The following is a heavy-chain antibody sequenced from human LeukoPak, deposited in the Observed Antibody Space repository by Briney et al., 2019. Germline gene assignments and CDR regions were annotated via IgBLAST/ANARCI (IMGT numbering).Heavy chain of an antibody. CDR2: ISWNSGSI. D-gene: IGHD2-15*01. J-gene: IGHJ4*02. Sequence: GGSLRLSCAASGFTFDDYAMHWVRQAPGKGLEWVSGISWNSGSIGYADSVKGRFTISRDNAKNSLYLQMNSLRAEDTAVYYCARGSGYCSGGSCCIDYWGQGTLVTVSS. V-gene: IGHV3-9*01. CDR3: ARGSGYCSGGSCCIDY. CDR1: GFTFDDYA.